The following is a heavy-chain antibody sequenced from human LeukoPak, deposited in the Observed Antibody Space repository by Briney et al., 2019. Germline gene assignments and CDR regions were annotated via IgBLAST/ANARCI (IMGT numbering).Heavy chain of an antibody. Sequence: GGSLRLSCAASGFTFSSYSMNWVRQAPGKGLEWVSYISSSSSTIYYADSVKGRFTISRDNAKNSLYLQMNSLGAEDTAVYYCARSRRFFDYWGQGTLVTVSS. D-gene: IGHD3-3*01. CDR3: ARSRRFFDY. CDR2: ISSSSSTI. J-gene: IGHJ4*02. CDR1: GFTFSSYS. V-gene: IGHV3-48*04.